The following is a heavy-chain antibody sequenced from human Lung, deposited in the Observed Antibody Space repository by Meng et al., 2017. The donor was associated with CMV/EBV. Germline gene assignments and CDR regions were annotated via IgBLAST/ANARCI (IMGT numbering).Heavy chain of an antibody. CDR3: AHGRGIQFLQS. D-gene: IGHD3-3*01. CDR1: GFSFNPHR. J-gene: IGHJ5*02. CDR2: ISYDGSDK. Sequence: LSCRVSGFSFNPHRIHWVRQSADKGLEWVAVISYDGSDKYYADSVKGRFTISRDKSNNTVHLQMNSLRGEDSAVYFCAHGRGIQFLQSWGQGTLVTVSS. V-gene: IGHV3-30*03.